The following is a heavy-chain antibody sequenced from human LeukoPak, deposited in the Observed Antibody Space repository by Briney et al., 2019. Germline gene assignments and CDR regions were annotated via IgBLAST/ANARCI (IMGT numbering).Heavy chain of an antibody. CDR2: ISSSGNTI. CDR1: GFTFGSYE. CDR3: ARVPSYDSSGYYHGYAFDI. Sequence: GGSLRLSCAASGFTFGSYEMNWVRQAPGKGLEWVSYISSSGNTIYYADSVKGRFTISRDNAKNSLYLQMNSLRAEDTAVYYCARVPSYDSSGYYHGYAFDIWGQGTTVTVSS. V-gene: IGHV3-48*03. J-gene: IGHJ3*02. D-gene: IGHD3-22*01.